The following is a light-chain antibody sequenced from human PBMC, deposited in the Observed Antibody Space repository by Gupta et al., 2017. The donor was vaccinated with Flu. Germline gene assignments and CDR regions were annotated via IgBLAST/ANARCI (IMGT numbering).Light chain of an antibody. V-gene: IGKV1-9*01. CDR3: LQLYGCPWT. CDR1: SEIINY. Sequence: PSSLSAAVVDGVIITCRGSSEIINYLSWYQQKPGEKAKLLIYSTSTLENGVPSRLCGSGCDTEFTLTISSRQHEDYAPYYCLQLYGCPWTFGQGTKVEIK. J-gene: IGKJ1*01. CDR2: STS.